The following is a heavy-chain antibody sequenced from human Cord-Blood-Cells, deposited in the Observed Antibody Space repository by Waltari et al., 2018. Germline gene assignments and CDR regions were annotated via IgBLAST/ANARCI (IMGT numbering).Heavy chain of an antibody. CDR3: ARSSHNWNYWFDP. D-gene: IGHD1-7*01. J-gene: IGHJ5*02. CDR1: GHRLTTYW. V-gene: IGHV5-51*01. Sequence: EVHLVQAGAAVNNPGESLMISGKGCGHRLTTYWIGCVGVMPGKGLEWMGIIYPGDSDTRYSPSFQGQVTISAAKSISTAYLQWSSLKASDTAMYYWARSSHNWNYWFDPWGQATLVTVSS. CDR2: IYPGDSDT.